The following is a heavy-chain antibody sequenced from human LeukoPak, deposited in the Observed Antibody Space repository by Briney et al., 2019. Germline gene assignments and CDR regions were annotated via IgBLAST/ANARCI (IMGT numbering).Heavy chain of an antibody. CDR1: GFTFDDYG. CDR3: AKEYCTNGVCSPLGY. D-gene: IGHD2-8*01. V-gene: IGHV3-20*04. CDR2: INWNGGST. Sequence: GGSLRLSCAASGFTFDDYGMSWVRQAPGKGLEWVSGINWNGGSTGYADSVKGRFTISRDNSKNTLYLQMNSLRAEDTAVYYCAKEYCTNGVCSPLGYWGQGTLVTVSS. J-gene: IGHJ4*02.